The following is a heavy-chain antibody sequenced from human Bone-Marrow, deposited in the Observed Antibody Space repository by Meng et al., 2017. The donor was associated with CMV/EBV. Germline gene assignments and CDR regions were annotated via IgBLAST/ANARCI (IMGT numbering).Heavy chain of an antibody. D-gene: IGHD2-15*01. CDR3: AKDHCRGGSCYLDY. Sequence: GESLKISCAASGFTFSSYGMHWVRQAPGKGLEWVAFIRYDGSNKYYADSVKGRFTISRDNSNNTLYLQMNSLRAEDTAVYYCAKDHCRGGSCYLDYWGQGTLVTVSS. CDR1: GFTFSSYG. V-gene: IGHV3-30*02. CDR2: IRYDGSNK. J-gene: IGHJ4*02.